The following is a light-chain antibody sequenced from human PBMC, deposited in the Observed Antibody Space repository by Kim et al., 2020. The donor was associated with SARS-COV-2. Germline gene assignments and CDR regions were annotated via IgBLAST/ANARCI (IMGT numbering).Light chain of an antibody. CDR2: DVF. Sequence: QSALTQPASVSGSPGQSITISCTGTSSDVGGYNYVSWYQQYPGKAPKLMNYDVFKRPSGVSNRFSGSKSGNTASLTISGLQAEDEADYYCTSYRSSGYVFGTGTKVTVL. CDR1: SSDVGGYNY. J-gene: IGLJ1*01. CDR3: TSYRSSGYV. V-gene: IGLV2-14*03.